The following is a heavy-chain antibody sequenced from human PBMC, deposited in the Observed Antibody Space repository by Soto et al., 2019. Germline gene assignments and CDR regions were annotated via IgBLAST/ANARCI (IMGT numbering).Heavy chain of an antibody. CDR2: ISWNGAST. D-gene: IGHD6-13*01. CDR3: ARAAPSTLYYFYYIHV. Sequence: EVQLVESGGGLVQPGRSLRLSCAASGFSFDDHAMHWVRQAPGKGLEWVSGISWNGASTGYVDSVKGRFTISRDNAKHSLYLQMNSLIPDDTAVYYCARAAPSTLYYFYYIHVWGKGTTVTVSS. V-gene: IGHV3-9*01. J-gene: IGHJ6*03. CDR1: GFSFDDHA.